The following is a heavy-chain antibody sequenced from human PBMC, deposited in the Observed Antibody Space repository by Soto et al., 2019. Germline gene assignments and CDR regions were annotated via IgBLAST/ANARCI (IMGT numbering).Heavy chain of an antibody. CDR2: IYYSGST. D-gene: IGHD6-19*01. Sequence: PSETLSLTCTVSGGSISSYYWSWIRQPPGKGLEWIGYIYYSGSTNYNPSLKSRVTISVDTSKNQFSLKLSSVTAADTAVYYCARAAPIAVAGTSYWFDPWGQGTLVTVSS. CDR1: GGSISSYY. V-gene: IGHV4-59*01. J-gene: IGHJ5*02. CDR3: ARAAPIAVAGTSYWFDP.